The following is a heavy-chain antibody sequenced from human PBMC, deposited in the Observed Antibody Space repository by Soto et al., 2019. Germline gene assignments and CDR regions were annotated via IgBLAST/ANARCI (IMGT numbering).Heavy chain of an antibody. D-gene: IGHD3-3*01. V-gene: IGHV3-30*18. J-gene: IGHJ3*02. CDR1: GFTFSSYG. Sequence: GGSLRLSCAASGFTFSSYGMHWVRQAPGKGLEWVAVISYDGSNKYYADSVKGRFTISRDNSKNTLYLQMNSLRAEDTAVYYCAKSESGYDAFDIWGQGTMVTVSS. CDR2: ISYDGSNK. CDR3: AKSESGYDAFDI.